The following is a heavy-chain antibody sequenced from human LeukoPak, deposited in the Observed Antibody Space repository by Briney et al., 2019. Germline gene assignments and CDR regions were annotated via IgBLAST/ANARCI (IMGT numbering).Heavy chain of an antibody. Sequence: ASVKVSCKAPGYTFTSYGISWVRQAPGQGLEWMGWISAYNGNTNYAQKLQGRVTMTTDTSTSTAYMELRSLRSDDTAVYYCARDRSIAAADNWFDPWGQGTLVTVSS. J-gene: IGHJ5*02. CDR1: GYTFTSYG. CDR3: ARDRSIAAADNWFDP. D-gene: IGHD6-13*01. CDR2: ISAYNGNT. V-gene: IGHV1-18*01.